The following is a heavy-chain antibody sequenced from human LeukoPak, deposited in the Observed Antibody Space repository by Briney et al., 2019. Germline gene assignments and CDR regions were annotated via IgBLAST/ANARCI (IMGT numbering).Heavy chain of an antibody. CDR1: GFTFSSFW. CDR2: IKFDESER. D-gene: IGHD1/OR15-1a*01. Sequence: GGSLRLSCAASGFTFSSFWMAWVRQAPGKGLEWVASIKFDESERHHVDSVKGRFTISRDNAKNSLYLQMNSLRAEDTAVYSCTRVTTNGYFEYWGQGTLVTVSS. V-gene: IGHV3-7*04. CDR3: TRVTTNGYFEY. J-gene: IGHJ4*02.